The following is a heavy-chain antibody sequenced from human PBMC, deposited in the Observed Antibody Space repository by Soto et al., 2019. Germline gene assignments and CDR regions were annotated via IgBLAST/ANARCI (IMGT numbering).Heavy chain of an antibody. CDR2: VSANNGFT. Sequence: ASVNLYCTTSGSTFTNFALAWVRQAPGQGLEWIGFVSANNGFTHFAQKFQGRVSVKTDTSTSTVYLDLRSLSSDDTAVYYCARGGAARHLDSWGQGTPVTV. D-gene: IGHD6-6*01. CDR1: GSTFTNFA. V-gene: IGHV1-18*01. CDR3: ARGGAARHLDS. J-gene: IGHJ5*01.